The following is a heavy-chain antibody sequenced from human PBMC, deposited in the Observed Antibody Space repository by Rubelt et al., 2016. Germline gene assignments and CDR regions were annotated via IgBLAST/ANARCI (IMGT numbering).Heavy chain of an antibody. V-gene: IGHV1-69*04. Sequence: QVQLVQSGAEVKKPGSSVKVSCKASGGTFSSYAISWVRQAPGQGLEWMGRIIPILGIANYAQKFQGRVTITADNSTSTAYMELSSLRSEDTAVYYCAGLQYSSGWYSDYWGQGTLVTVSS. D-gene: IGHD6-19*01. J-gene: IGHJ4*02. CDR1: GGTFSSYA. CDR3: AGLQYSSGWYSDY. CDR2: IIPILGIA.